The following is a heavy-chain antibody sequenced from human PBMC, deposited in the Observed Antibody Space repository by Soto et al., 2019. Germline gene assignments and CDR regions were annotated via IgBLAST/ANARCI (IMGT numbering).Heavy chain of an antibody. D-gene: IGHD3-10*01. J-gene: IGHJ5*02. Sequence: GGSLRLSCTASGFTLQNYAMAWVRQAPGKGLEWVSTLIGGHYGTAYSYSVKGRFTVSRDNSKNCLYLQMNSLGVEDTAMYFCAKGKSTGDIDWFDPWGQGSLVTGS. V-gene: IGHV3-23*01. CDR1: GFTLQNYA. CDR3: AKGKSTGDIDWFDP. CDR2: LIGGHYGT.